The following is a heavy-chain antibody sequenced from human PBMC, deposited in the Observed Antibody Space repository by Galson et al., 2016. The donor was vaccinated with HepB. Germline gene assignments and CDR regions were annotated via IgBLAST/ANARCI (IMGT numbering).Heavy chain of an antibody. Sequence: SVKVSCKASGYTFADNYIHWVRQAPGQGLEWMGWSNPVSGRADYAQKFQGRVTMTRDTSISTAYMEVRGLTSDDTAVYYCAREIVGVLTVLHYFDFWGQGTLVTVSS. V-gene: IGHV1-2*02. CDR1: GYTFADNY. J-gene: IGHJ4*02. CDR3: AREIVGVLTVLHYFDF. D-gene: IGHD3-22*01. CDR2: SNPVSGRA.